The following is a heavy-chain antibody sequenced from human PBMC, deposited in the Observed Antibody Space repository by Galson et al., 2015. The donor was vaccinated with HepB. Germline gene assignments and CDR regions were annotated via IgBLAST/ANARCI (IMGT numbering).Heavy chain of an antibody. D-gene: IGHD1-26*01. CDR2: ISSSSSYI. V-gene: IGHV3-21*01. Sequence: SLRLSCAASGFTFSSYSMNWVRQAPGEGLEWVSSISSSSSYIYYADSVKGRFTISRDNAKNSLYLQMNSLRAEDTAVYYCARDLGQGGARGYWGQGTLVTVSS. CDR3: ARDLGQGGARGY. J-gene: IGHJ4*02. CDR1: GFTFSSYS.